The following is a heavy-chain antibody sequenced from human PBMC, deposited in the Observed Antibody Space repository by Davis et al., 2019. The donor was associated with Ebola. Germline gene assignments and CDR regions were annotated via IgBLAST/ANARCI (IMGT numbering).Heavy chain of an antibody. CDR1: GGSIRSGNSY. J-gene: IGHJ6*02. V-gene: IGHV4-39*07. CDR3: YGDYYYYGMDV. CDR2: VYYSDT. Sequence: SETLSLTCTVSGGSIRSGNSYWGWIRQSPGKGLEWIGSVYYSDTHYNPSLKSRVTISVDTSKNQFSLKLSSVTAADTAVYYCYGDYYYYGMDVWGQGTTVTVSS. D-gene: IGHD4-17*01.